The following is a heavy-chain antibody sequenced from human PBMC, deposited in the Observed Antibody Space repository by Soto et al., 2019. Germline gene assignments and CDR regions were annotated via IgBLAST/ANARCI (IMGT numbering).Heavy chain of an antibody. CDR2: IYYSGST. V-gene: IGHV4-31*03. D-gene: IGHD2-15*01. CDR1: GGSISSGGYY. CDR3: ARVEGREVVAATPFSIWFDP. Sequence: SETLSLTCTVSGGSISSGGYYWSWIRQHPGKGLEWIGYIYYSGSTYYNPSLKSRVTISVDTSKNQFSLELSSVTAADTAVYYCARVEGREVVAATPFSIWFDPWGQGTLVTVSS. J-gene: IGHJ5*02.